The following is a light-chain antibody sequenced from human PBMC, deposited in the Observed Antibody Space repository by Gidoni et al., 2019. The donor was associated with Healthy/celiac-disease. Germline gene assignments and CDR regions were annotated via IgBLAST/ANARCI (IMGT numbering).Light chain of an antibody. CDR2: AAS. CDR3: QQSYSTPLT. J-gene: IGKJ4*01. CDR1: QSISSY. V-gene: IGKV1-39*01. Sequence: MIQSPSSLSASVGDRVTITCRASQSISSYLNWYQQKPGKAPKLLIYAASSVQSGVPSRCSGSGSGTDFTLTISSLQPEDFATYNCQQSYSTPLTFGGGTKVEIK.